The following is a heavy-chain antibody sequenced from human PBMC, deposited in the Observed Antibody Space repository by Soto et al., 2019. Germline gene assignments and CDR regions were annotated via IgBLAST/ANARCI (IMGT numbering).Heavy chain of an antibody. D-gene: IGHD3-9*01. CDR1: GGSFSTYS. V-gene: IGHV4-34*01. CDR3: ARGGSTDWQVAFDI. J-gene: IGHJ3*02. CDR2: INHSGSN. Sequence: QLQQWGAGLLKPSETLSLTCVVSGGSFSTYSYNWIRQSPGKGLEWIGEINHSGSNNYSPSLTSRVTMSLDTSKNQFSLKLTSVTAADTAVYYCARGGSTDWQVAFDIWGQGTMVTVSS.